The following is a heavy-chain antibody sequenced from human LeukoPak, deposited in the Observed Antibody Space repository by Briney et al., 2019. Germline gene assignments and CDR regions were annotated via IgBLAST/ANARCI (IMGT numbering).Heavy chain of an antibody. CDR1: GYTFTNYD. J-gene: IGHJ6*02. CDR3: ARGEMVDIVVVPAASALYYYGMDV. D-gene: IGHD2-2*01. V-gene: IGHV1-18*01. Sequence: ASVKVSCKASGYTFTNYDISWVRQAPGQGLEWMGWISTYNGNTNYAQNLQGRVSMTTDTSTTTAYMELRSLRSDDTAVYYCARGEMVDIVVVPAASALYYYGMDVWGQGTTVTVSS. CDR2: ISTYNGNT.